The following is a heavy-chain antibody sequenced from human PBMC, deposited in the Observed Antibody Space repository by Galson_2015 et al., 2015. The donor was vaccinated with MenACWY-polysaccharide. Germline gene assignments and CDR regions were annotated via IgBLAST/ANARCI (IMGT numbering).Heavy chain of an antibody. CDR3: ASQTWTGYFDY. CDR1: GFTFGRYW. J-gene: IGHJ4*02. CDR2: IKQGGSEK. V-gene: IGHV3-7*03. D-gene: IGHD3-10*01. Sequence: SLRLSCAASGFTFGRYWMSWVRQAPGKGLEWVANIKQGGSEKYYVDSVKGRFTISRDNAKTSLYLQMNSLRAEDTAMYYCASQTWTGYFDYWGQGILVTVSS.